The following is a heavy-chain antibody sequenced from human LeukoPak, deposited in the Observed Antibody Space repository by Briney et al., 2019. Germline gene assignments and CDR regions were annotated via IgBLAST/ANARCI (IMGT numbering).Heavy chain of an antibody. D-gene: IGHD2-15*01. CDR3: ARVESGGSPFDY. CDR1: GGSFSGYY. J-gene: IGHJ4*02. V-gene: IGHV4-34*01. CDR2: INHSGST. Sequence: SETLSLTCAVYGGSFSGYYWSWIRQPPGKGLEWIGEINHSGSTNYNPSPKSRVTISVDTSKNQFSLKLSSVTAADTAVYYCARVESGGSPFDYWGQGTLVTVSS.